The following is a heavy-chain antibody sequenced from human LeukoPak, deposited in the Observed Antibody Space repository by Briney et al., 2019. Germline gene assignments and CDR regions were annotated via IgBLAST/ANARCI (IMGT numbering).Heavy chain of an antibody. CDR2: ISFTGAGT. CDR3: AKILFFRVVIGSFDS. Sequence: GGSLRLSCAASGFTFHEYAMTWVRQAPGKGLEWVSTISFTGAGTYYADSVKGRFTISRDNSMNTLYLQVNSLRAEDTAVYYCAKILFFRVVIGSFDSWGQGTLVTVSS. V-gene: IGHV3-23*01. J-gene: IGHJ4*02. D-gene: IGHD3-3*01. CDR1: GFTFHEYA.